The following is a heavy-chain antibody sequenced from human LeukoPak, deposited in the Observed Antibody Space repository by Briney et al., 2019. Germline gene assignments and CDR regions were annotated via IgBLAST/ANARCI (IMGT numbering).Heavy chain of an antibody. D-gene: IGHD3-22*01. J-gene: IGHJ2*01. V-gene: IGHV4-59*01. CDR1: GGSISSYY. CDR3: AGDKDYYESSGYYSGRGYFDL. Sequence: SETLSLTCTVSGGSISSYYWSWIRQPPGKGLEWIGYIYYSGSTNYNPSLQSRVTISVDTSKNQFSLKLSSVTAADTAIYYCAGDKDYYESSGYYSGRGYFDLWGRGTLVTVSS. CDR2: IYYSGST.